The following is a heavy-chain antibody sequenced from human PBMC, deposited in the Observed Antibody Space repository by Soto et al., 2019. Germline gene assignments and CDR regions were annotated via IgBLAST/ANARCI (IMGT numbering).Heavy chain of an antibody. CDR3: ARSGIVVVVAATGPNYFDY. J-gene: IGHJ4*02. CDR1: CGTFSSYA. V-gene: IGHV1-69*01. Sequence: VASVKVSCKASCGTFSSYAISWVRQAPGQGLEWMGGIIPIFGTANYAQKFQGRVTITADESTSTAYMELSSLRSEDTDVYYCARSGIVVVVAATGPNYFDYWGQGTLVTVSS. D-gene: IGHD2-15*01. CDR2: IIPIFGTA.